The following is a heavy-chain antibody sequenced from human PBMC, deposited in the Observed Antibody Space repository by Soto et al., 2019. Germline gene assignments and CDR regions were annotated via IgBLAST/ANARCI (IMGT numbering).Heavy chain of an antibody. Sequence: QVQLVESGGGVVQPGRSLRLSCAASGFTFSSYGMHWVRQAPGKGLVWVEVITYDGSNKYYADSVQGRFTISRDNAKNALYLQMNGLKGGDTAVYYCAKEYCDYGYIDYWGQGTPVTVSS. CDR2: ITYDGSNK. CDR3: AKEYCDYGYIDY. V-gene: IGHV3-30*18. CDR1: GFTFSSYG. D-gene: IGHD4-17*01. J-gene: IGHJ4*02.